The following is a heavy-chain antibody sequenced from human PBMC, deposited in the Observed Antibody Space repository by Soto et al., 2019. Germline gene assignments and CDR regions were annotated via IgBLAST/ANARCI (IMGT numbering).Heavy chain of an antibody. Sequence: GSLRLSCAASGFTVSSNYMSWVRQTPGKGLEWVSVIYSGGSTYYADSVKGRFTISRDNSKNTLYLQMNSLRAEDTAVYYCARGDGYNPSFDYWGQGTLVTVSS. CDR3: ARGDGYNPSFDY. D-gene: IGHD5-12*01. CDR1: GFTVSSNY. V-gene: IGHV3-53*01. CDR2: IYSGGST. J-gene: IGHJ4*02.